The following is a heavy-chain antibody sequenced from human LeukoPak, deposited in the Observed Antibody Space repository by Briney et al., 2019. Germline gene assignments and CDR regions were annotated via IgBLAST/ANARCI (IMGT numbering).Heavy chain of an antibody. J-gene: IGHJ4*02. Sequence: GGSWNIPCKPPEYPLAGNWCSWVGKLHGRGWNWLGLFEAIESYTNQSPPFQGDATFPADKYISTAYLQWSSLKASDTAMFFCARPSVDGSGSYLYWGEGTLVTVSS. CDR1: EYPLAGNW. CDR3: ARPSVDGSGSYLY. CDR2: FEAIESYT. D-gene: IGHD3-10*01. V-gene: IGHV5-10-1*01.